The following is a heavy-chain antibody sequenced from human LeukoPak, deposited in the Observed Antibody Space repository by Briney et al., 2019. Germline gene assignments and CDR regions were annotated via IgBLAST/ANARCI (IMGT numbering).Heavy chain of an antibody. CDR2: INHSGST. V-gene: IGHV4-34*01. Sequence: SETLSLTCAVYGGSFSGYYWSWIRQPPGKGLEWIGEINHSGSTNYNPSLKSRVTISVDTSKNQFSLKLSSVTAADTAVYYCARGKSHIVVVTAKKYNWFDPWGQGTLVTVSS. CDR3: ARGKSHIVVVTAKKYNWFDP. D-gene: IGHD2-21*02. J-gene: IGHJ5*02. CDR1: GGSFSGYY.